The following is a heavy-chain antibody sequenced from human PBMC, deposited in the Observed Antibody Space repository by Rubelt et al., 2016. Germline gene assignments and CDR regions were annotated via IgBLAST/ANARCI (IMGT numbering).Heavy chain of an antibody. Sequence: VQLVESGGGVVQPGRSLRLSCAASGFTVSSNYMSWVRQVPGKGLEWVGRLKSETDGGTTDYAAPVKGRFSISRDDSKNIWSWQMNSPKTDDTAVYYCVSGIVSAFDYWGHGTLVTVSS. D-gene: IGHD3-16*02. J-gene: IGHJ4*01. CDR1: GFTVSSNY. CDR2: LKSETDGGTT. CDR3: VSGIVSAFDY. V-gene: IGHV3-15*01.